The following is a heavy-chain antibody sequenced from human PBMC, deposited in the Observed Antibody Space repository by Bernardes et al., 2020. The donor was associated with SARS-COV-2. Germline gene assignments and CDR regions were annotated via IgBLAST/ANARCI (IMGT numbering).Heavy chain of an antibody. D-gene: IGHD3-10*02. J-gene: IGHJ4*02. V-gene: IGHV1-2*02. CDR2: IDPDSGGT. CDR3: ARGARDYVTGDPYYFDF. Sequence: ASVKVSCKASGYAFSDYYIHWVRQAPGQGLEWMGRIDPDSGGTDYAQKFQGRVIMTWDTPITTADMELIRIKSDDTAIYFCARGARDYVTGDPYYFDFWGLGSLVTVSS. CDR1: GYAFSDYY.